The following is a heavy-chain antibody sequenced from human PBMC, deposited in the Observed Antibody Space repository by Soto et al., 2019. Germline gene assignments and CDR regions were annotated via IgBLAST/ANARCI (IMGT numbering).Heavy chain of an antibody. D-gene: IGHD2-15*01. CDR3: ARYGSGECNRGSCYSPFDY. CDR1: GGSISITHYY. Sequence: PSETLSLTCSVSGGSISITHYYWGWIRQPPGKGLEWIGSMYYSGATYYNPSLKSRVTISVDTSKNQFSLKLSSVTAADTAVYYCARYGSGECNRGSCYSPFDYWGQGTLVTVSS. J-gene: IGHJ4*02. V-gene: IGHV4-39*07. CDR2: MYYSGAT.